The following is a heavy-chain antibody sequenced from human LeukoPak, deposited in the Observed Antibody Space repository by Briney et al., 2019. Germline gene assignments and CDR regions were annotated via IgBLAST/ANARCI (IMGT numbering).Heavy chain of an antibody. Sequence: GESLKISCVASGFTFSSYWMHWVRQAPGKGLEWVSRIDFETDTTTYAGSVKGRLTISRDNTKNTLYLQMDSLRDEDAAVYYCVRAGSGFDYWGQGTLVTVTS. J-gene: IGHJ4*02. CDR3: VRAGSGFDY. V-gene: IGHV3-74*01. CDR2: IDFETDTT. CDR1: GFTFSSYW. D-gene: IGHD2-15*01.